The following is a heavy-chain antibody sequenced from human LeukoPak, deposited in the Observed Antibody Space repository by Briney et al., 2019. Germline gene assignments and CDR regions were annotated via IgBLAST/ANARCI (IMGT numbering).Heavy chain of an antibody. V-gene: IGHV3-53*04. J-gene: IGHJ6*02. Sequence: GGSLRLSCAASGFTVSSNYMSWVRQAPGKGLEWVSVIYSGGSTYYADSVKGRFTISSHNSKNTLYLQMNSLRAEDTAVYYCARESFYGMDVWGQGTTVTVSS. D-gene: IGHD3-16*02. CDR1: GFTVSSNY. CDR3: ARESFYGMDV. CDR2: IYSGGST.